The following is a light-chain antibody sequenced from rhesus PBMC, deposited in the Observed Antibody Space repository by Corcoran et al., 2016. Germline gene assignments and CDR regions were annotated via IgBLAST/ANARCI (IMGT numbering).Light chain of an antibody. CDR2: QPA. V-gene: IGKV7-13*01. Sequence: DIVLTQSPASLAVSPGPRATIACRASESVTVFGVNLIHWYQQKPGHPPTLLLFQPAKKDTGGPARCRGSGSGTDFTLTMNPVEADDAADYYCLQSKDPPYSFGQGTEVEIE. CDR1: ESVTVFGVNL. J-gene: IGKJ2*01. CDR3: LQSKDPPYS.